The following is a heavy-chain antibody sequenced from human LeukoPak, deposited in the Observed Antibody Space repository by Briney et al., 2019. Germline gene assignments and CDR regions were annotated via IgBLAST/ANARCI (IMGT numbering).Heavy chain of an antibody. J-gene: IGHJ3*02. Sequence: SETLSLTCTVSGGSISSYYLSWLRQPPGKGLEWIGYIYYSGSTNYNPSLKSRVTISVDTSKNQFSLKLSSVTAADTAVYYCARADCSSTSCYFPGAFDSWGQGTMVTVSS. V-gene: IGHV4-59*01. D-gene: IGHD2-2*01. CDR1: GGSISSYY. CDR2: IYYSGST. CDR3: ARADCSSTSCYFPGAFDS.